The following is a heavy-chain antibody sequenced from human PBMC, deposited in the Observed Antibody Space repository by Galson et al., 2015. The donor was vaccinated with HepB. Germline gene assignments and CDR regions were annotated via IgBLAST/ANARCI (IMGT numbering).Heavy chain of an antibody. D-gene: IGHD2-21*02. CDR1: GGTFSSYA. J-gene: IGHJ4*02. Sequence: SVKVSCKASGGTFSSYAISWVRQAPGQGLEWMGRIIPILGIANYAQKFQSRVTITADKSTSTAYMELSSLRSENTAVYYCARDSGRGAGDQYDYWGQGTLVTVSS. V-gene: IGHV1-69*04. CDR3: ARDSGRGAGDQYDY. CDR2: IIPILGIA.